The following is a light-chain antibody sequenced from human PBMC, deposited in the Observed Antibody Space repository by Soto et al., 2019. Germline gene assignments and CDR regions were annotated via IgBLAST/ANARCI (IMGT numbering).Light chain of an antibody. J-gene: IGKJ5*01. CDR1: QSLLHSDGMAY. CDR3: TLGTYWPIT. CDR2: KVS. Sequence: EVVVSQTTLSLPGTLGQPASISCRSDQSLLHSDGMAYFSWFQQRPGRSPRRLIYKVSNPDSGVPGRFSGSGSGTDFALKISRVEAEDVVVYCCTLGTYWPITSGQGRRLEIK. V-gene: IGKV2-30*02.